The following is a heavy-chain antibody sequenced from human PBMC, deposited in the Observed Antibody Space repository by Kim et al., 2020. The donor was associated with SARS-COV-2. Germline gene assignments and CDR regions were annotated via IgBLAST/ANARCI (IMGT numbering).Heavy chain of an antibody. D-gene: IGHD1-26*01. Sequence: AQKLQGRVTMTRDTSVSTAYMELSRLGSDDTAVYYCARVLVGATPGFGYWGQGTLVTVSS. J-gene: IGHJ4*02. CDR3: ARVLVGATPGFGY. V-gene: IGHV1-2*02.